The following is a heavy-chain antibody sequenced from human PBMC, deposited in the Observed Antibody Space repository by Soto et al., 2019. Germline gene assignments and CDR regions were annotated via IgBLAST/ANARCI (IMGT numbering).Heavy chain of an antibody. V-gene: IGHV1-18*01. D-gene: IGHD6-13*01. J-gene: IGHJ6*02. CDR3: ASHRSSSWYSLHYGMDV. CDR2: ISAYNGNT. CDR1: GYTFTSYG. Sequence: ASVKVSCKASGYTFTSYGISWVRQAPGQGLEWMGWISAYNGNTNYAQKLQGRVTMTTDTSTSTAYMELRSLRSDDTAVYYCASHRSSSWYSLHYGMDVWGQGTTVTVSS.